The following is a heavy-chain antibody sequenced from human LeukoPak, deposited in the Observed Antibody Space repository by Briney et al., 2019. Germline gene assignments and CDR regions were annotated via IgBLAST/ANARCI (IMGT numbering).Heavy chain of an antibody. V-gene: IGHV3-23*01. J-gene: IGHJ5*02. CDR3: AKDRTGYSYGYFLSP. D-gene: IGHD5-18*01. Sequence: GGSLRLSCAASGFTFSSYVMSWVRQAPGKGLEWVSTISDSVSGGSTYYADSVKGRFTISRDNSKNTLYLQMNSLRAEDTAVYYCAKDRTGYSYGYFLSPWGQGTLVTVSS. CDR2: ISDSVSGGST. CDR1: GFTFSSYV.